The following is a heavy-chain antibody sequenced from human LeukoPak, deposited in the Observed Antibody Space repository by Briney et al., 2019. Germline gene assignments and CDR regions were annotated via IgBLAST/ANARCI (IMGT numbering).Heavy chain of an antibody. CDR1: GYTFTGYY. Sequence: SVKVSCKASGYTFTGYYMHWVRQAPGQGLEWMGRIIPILGIANYAQKFQGRVTITADKSTSTAYMELSSLRSEDTAVYYCASGVVVAATPHFDYWGQGTLVTVSS. CDR2: IIPILGIA. V-gene: IGHV1-69*02. CDR3: ASGVVVAATPHFDY. J-gene: IGHJ4*02. D-gene: IGHD2-15*01.